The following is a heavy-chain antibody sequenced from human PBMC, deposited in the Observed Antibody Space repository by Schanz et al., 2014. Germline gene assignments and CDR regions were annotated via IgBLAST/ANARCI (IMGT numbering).Heavy chain of an antibody. J-gene: IGHJ4*02. CDR3: ARDGDFDY. CDR1: GFTFNSYA. Sequence: VQLVESGGGLVQPGGSLRLSCAASGFTFNSYAFHWVRQAPGKGLEWVALISYDGNTKYYADSVKGRFTISRDNSKNTLFLQMSSLRAEDTAVYYCARDGDFDYWGQGTLVTVSS. CDR2: ISYDGNTK. V-gene: IGHV3-30-3*01.